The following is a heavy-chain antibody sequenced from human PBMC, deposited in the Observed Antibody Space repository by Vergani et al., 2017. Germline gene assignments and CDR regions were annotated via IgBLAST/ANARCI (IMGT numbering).Heavy chain of an antibody. Sequence: QVQLQQWGAGLLKPSETLSLTCAVCGGSFSGYYWSWIRQPPGKGLEWIGEINHSGSTNYNPSLKSRVTISVDTSKNQFSLKLSSVTAADTAVYYCARVPAAMGICDYWGQGTLVTVSS. CDR2: INHSGST. CDR1: GGSFSGYY. J-gene: IGHJ4*02. CDR3: ARVPAAMGICDY. V-gene: IGHV4-34*01. D-gene: IGHD2-2*01.